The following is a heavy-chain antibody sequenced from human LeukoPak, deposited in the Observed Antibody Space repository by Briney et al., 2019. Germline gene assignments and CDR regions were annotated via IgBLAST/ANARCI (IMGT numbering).Heavy chain of an antibody. CDR2: IKSKTDGGTT. Sequence: GGSLRLSCVVSGFTFSDYYMDWVRQTPGKVLEWVGRIKSKTDGGTTDYAAPVKGRFTISRDDSKNTLYLQMNSLKTEDTAMYYCVTAESGNFAPLWGQGTLVTVSS. CDR1: GFTFSDYY. J-gene: IGHJ4*02. V-gene: IGHV3-15*01. D-gene: IGHD1-26*01. CDR3: VTAESGNFAPL.